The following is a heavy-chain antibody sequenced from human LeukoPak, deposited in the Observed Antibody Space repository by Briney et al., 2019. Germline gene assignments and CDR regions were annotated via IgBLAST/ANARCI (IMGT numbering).Heavy chain of an antibody. D-gene: IGHD3-22*01. CDR1: GGTFSSYA. Sequence: SVKVSCKASGGTFSSYAISWVRQAPGQGLEWMGGIIPIFGTANYAQKFQGRVTITADKSTSTAYMELSSLRSEDTAVYYCARDRDYYDSSGYSPEGAFDIWGQGTMVTVSS. J-gene: IGHJ3*02. V-gene: IGHV1-69*06. CDR3: ARDRDYYDSSGYSPEGAFDI. CDR2: IIPIFGTA.